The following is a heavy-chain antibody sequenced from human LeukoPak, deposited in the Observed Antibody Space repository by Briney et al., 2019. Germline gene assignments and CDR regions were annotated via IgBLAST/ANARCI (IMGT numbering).Heavy chain of an antibody. CDR3: ARDLSIAAPGTDFDY. J-gene: IGHJ4*02. V-gene: IGHV1-2*02. CDR2: INPNSGGT. D-gene: IGHD6-13*01. CDR1: GYTFTGYS. Sequence: ASVKVSCKASGYTFTGYSVHWVRQAPGQGLEWMGWINPNSGGTKYALKFQGRVTMTRDTSISTAYMELSRLTSDDTAVYYCARDLSIAAPGTDFDYWGQGTLVTVSS.